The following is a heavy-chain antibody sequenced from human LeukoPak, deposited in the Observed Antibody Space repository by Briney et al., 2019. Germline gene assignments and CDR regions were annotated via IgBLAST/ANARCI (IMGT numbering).Heavy chain of an antibody. V-gene: IGHV3-23*01. D-gene: IGHD6-13*01. J-gene: IGHJ4*02. Sequence: GGSLRLSCAASGFTFSGSAMSWVRQAPGKGLEWVSAISGSGGSTYYADSVKGRFTISRDNSKNTLYLQMNSLRAEDTAVYYCAKDRVGSSSWYPYYFDYWGQGTLVTVSS. CDR2: ISGSGGST. CDR1: GFTFSGSA. CDR3: AKDRVGSSSWYPYYFDY.